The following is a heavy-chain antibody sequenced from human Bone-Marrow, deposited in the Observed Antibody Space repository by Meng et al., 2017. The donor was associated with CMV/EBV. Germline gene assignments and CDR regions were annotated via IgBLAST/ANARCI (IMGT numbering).Heavy chain of an antibody. CDR1: GFTFSSYS. D-gene: IGHD1-26*01. J-gene: IGHJ4*02. V-gene: IGHV3-21*04. CDR3: AKDEGGSYNHFFDY. CDR2: ISSSSSYI. Sequence: ETLSLTCAASGFTFSSYSMNWVRQAPGKGLEWVSSISSSSSYIYYADSVKGRFTISRDNSKNTLYLQMNNLRAEDTAVYYCAKDEGGSYNHFFDYWGQGTLVTVSS.